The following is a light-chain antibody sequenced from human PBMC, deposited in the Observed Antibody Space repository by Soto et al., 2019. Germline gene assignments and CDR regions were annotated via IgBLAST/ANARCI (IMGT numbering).Light chain of an antibody. CDR1: QSVSNNY. V-gene: IGKV3-11*01. J-gene: IGKJ5*01. CDR3: QQRSNWPPIT. Sequence: EGVLTQSPDTLSLSPGERATLSCRASQSVSNNYLAWYQQKPGQAPRLLIYGASNRATGIPARFSGSGSGTDFTLTISSLEPEDFAVYYCQQRSNWPPITFGQGTRLEIK. CDR2: GAS.